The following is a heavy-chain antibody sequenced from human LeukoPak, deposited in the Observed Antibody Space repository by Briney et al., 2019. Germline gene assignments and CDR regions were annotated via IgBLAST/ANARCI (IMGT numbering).Heavy chain of an antibody. V-gene: IGHV1-18*01. CDR1: GYTFTSYG. D-gene: IGHD3-10*01. J-gene: IGHJ6*02. CDR2: ISAYNGNT. CDR3: AREGYGPPYYYYYGMDV. Sequence: APVKVSCKASGYTFTSYGISWVRQAPGQGLEWMGWISAYNGNTNYAQKLQGRVTMTTDTSTSTAYMELRSLRSDDTAVYYCAREGYGPPYYYYYGMDVWGQGTTVTVSS.